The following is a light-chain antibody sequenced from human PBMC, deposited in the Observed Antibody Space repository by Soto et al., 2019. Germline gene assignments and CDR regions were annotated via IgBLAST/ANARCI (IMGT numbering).Light chain of an antibody. J-gene: IGKJ1*01. CDR1: QDIRHY. Sequence: DIQMTQSPSSLSASVGDRVTITCQASQDIRHYLNWYQQKPGKAPKLLIYDASNLETGVSSRFSGSGSGTDFTFTISSLQPEDIATYYCQEYGDLPRTFGQGTKVEIK. CDR3: QEYGDLPRT. CDR2: DAS. V-gene: IGKV1-33*01.